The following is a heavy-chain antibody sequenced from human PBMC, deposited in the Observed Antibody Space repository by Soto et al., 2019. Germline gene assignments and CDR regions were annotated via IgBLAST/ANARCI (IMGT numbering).Heavy chain of an antibody. D-gene: IGHD2-2*01. CDR2: VSFDGNRQ. J-gene: IGHJ4*02. CDR1: GFTFSSFA. V-gene: IGHV3-30*04. Sequence: QVQLVESGGGVVQPGKCLTLCCAASGFTFSSFAMPWVRQPPGKGLEWVAVVSFDGNRQYFSDSVKGRFTISRDNSKNTVSLHMNSLRDDDSALYYCARRHREVPALIGEYFDYWGQGTLVTVSS. CDR3: ARRHREVPALIGEYFDY.